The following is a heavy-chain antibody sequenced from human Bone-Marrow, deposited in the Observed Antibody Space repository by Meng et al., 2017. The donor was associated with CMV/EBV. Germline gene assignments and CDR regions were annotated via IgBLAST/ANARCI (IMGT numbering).Heavy chain of an antibody. D-gene: IGHD6-6*01. Sequence: GESLKISCAASGFTFSSYGMHWVRQAPGKGLEWVAFIRYDGSNKYYADSVKGRFTISRDNSKNTLYLQMNSLRAEDTAVYYCAREDYSSSSSDYYGMDVWGQGTTVTVSS. CDR1: GFTFSSYG. V-gene: IGHV3-30*02. CDR2: IRYDGSNK. CDR3: AREDYSSSSSDYYGMDV. J-gene: IGHJ6*02.